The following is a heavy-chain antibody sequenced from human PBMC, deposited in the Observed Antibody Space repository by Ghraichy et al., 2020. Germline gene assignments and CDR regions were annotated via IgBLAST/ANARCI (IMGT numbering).Heavy chain of an antibody. J-gene: IGHJ5*02. CDR1: GGSISSYY. V-gene: IGHV4-59*01. Sequence: SETLSLTCTVSGGSISSYYWSWIRQPPGKGLEWIGYIYYSGSTNYNPSLKSRVTISVDTSKNQFSLKLSSVTAADTAVYYCARGQDWFDPWGQGTLVTVSS. CDR3: ARGQDWFDP. CDR2: IYYSGST.